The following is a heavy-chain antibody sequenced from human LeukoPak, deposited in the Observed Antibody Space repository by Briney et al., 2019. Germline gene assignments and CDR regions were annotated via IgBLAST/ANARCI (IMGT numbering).Heavy chain of an antibody. V-gene: IGHV4-4*02. CDR3: ARGPITMIVGDAFDI. CDR1: GGSISSSNW. D-gene: IGHD3-22*01. Sequence: PAGTLSLTCAVSGGSISSSNWWSWVRQPPGKGLEWIGEIYHSGSTNYNPSLKSRVTISVDKSKNQFSLKLSSVTAADTAVYYCARGPITMIVGDAFDIWGQGTMVTVSS. J-gene: IGHJ3*02. CDR2: IYHSGST.